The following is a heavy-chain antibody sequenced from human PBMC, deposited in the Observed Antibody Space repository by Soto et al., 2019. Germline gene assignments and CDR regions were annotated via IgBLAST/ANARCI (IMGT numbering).Heavy chain of an antibody. Sequence: GASVKVSCKASGYTLTSYAMHWVRQSPGQRLEWMGWINAGNGNTKYSQKFQGRVTITRDTSASTAYMELSSLRSEDTAVYYCARGVANYYGDYPHYTWFDPWGQGTLVTVSS. V-gene: IGHV1-3*01. J-gene: IGHJ5*02. D-gene: IGHD4-17*01. CDR2: INAGNGNT. CDR1: GYTLTSYA. CDR3: ARGVANYYGDYPHYTWFDP.